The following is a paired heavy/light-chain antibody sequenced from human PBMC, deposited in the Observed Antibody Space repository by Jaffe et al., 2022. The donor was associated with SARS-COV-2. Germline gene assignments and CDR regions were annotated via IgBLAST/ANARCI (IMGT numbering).Heavy chain of an antibody. Sequence: QLQLQESGPGLVKPSETLSLTCTVSGGSISSRSYYWGWIRQPPGKGLEWIASIYYSGSAYYNPSLRSRVTISVDTSKNQFSLRLSSVTAADAAVYYCARSWGDFWTGYKPSYFDSWGQGTLLTVSS. D-gene: IGHD3-3*01. J-gene: IGHJ4*02. CDR3: ARSWGDFWTGYKPSYFDS. V-gene: IGHV4-39*01. CDR2: IYYSGSA. CDR1: GGSISSRSYY.
Light chain of an antibody. J-gene: IGLJ2*01. CDR2: EVS. Sequence: QSALTQPASVSGSPGQSITISCTGTSSDVGGHNFVSWYQQHPGKAPKVMIYEVSNRPSGVSNRFSGSKSGNTAALTISGLQAEDEADYYCSSYTSSSTYVLFGGGTKLTVL. CDR1: SSDVGGHNF. CDR3: SSYTSSSTYVL. V-gene: IGLV2-14*01.